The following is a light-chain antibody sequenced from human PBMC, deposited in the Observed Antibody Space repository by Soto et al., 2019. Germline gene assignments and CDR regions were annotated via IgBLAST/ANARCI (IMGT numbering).Light chain of an antibody. CDR2: ANN. CDR3: QSYDSSLSVV. V-gene: IGLV1-40*01. J-gene: IGLJ2*01. CDR1: SSNIGAGCD. Sequence: QSVLTQPPSVSGAPGQRVTISCTGSSSNIGAGCDVHWYQQLPGTAPKLLIYANNNRPSGVPHRFSGSKSGTSASLAITGLQAEDEADYYCQSYDSSLSVVFGGGTKLTVL.